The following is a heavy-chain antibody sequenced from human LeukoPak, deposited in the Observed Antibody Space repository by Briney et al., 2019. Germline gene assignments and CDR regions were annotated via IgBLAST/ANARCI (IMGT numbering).Heavy chain of an antibody. Sequence: GGSLRLSCAASGFTFSSYSMNWFRQAPGKGLEWVSSISSSSSYIYYADSVKGRFTISRDNAKNSLYLQMNSLRAEDTAVYYCARADYDILTGTYYFDYWGQGTLVTVSS. V-gene: IGHV3-21*01. D-gene: IGHD3-9*01. CDR2: ISSSSSYI. J-gene: IGHJ4*02. CDR3: ARADYDILTGTYYFDY. CDR1: GFTFSSYS.